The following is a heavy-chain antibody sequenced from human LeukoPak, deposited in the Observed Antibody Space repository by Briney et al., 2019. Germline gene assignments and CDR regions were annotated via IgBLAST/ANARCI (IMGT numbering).Heavy chain of an antibody. CDR2: ISYDGSNK. Sequence: GGSLRLSCAASGFTFSSYNMNWVRQAPGKGLEWVAVISYDGSNKYYADSVKGRFTISRDNSKNTLYLQMNSLRAEDTAVYYCAKGGRRTASYFDYWGQGTLVTVSS. CDR3: AKGGRRTASYFDY. D-gene: IGHD1-14*01. V-gene: IGHV3-30*18. J-gene: IGHJ4*02. CDR1: GFTFSSYN.